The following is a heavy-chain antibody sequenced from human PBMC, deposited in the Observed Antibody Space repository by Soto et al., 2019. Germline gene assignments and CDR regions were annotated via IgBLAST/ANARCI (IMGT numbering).Heavy chain of an antibody. V-gene: IGHV3-23*01. CDR2: ISASSSST. CDR1: GFTFSTYA. Sequence: EVQLLESGGGLVQPGGSLRLSCATSGFTFSTYAMSWVRQAPGKGLEWVSAISASSSSTYYADSVKGRFTISRDNSKRTLHLQMDSLRADDTAVYYCAKDRSLSDYWGQGTLVTVSS. J-gene: IGHJ4*02. CDR3: AKDRSLSDY.